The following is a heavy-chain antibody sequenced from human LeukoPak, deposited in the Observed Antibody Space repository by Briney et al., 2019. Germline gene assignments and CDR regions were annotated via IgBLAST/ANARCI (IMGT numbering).Heavy chain of an antibody. CDR3: ARFNMQAAASDY. Sequence: GGSPRLSCAASGFTFSSYGMHWVRQAPGKGLEWVAVIWYDGSNKYYADSVKGRFTISRDNSKNTLYLQMNSLRAEDTAVYYCARFNMQAAASDYWGQGTLVTVSS. D-gene: IGHD6-13*01. V-gene: IGHV3-33*01. CDR2: IWYDGSNK. J-gene: IGHJ4*02. CDR1: GFTFSSYG.